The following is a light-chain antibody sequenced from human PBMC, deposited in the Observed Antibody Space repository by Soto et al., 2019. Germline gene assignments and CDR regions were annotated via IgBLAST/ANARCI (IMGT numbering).Light chain of an antibody. CDR3: QSYDSGLSGSEV. CDR1: SSNIGTNY. V-gene: IGLV1-40*01. CDR2: GNG. J-gene: IGLJ1*01. Sequence: QSVLTQSPSASGTPGQRVIISCSGTSSNIGTNYVYWYQQLPGTAPKVLIYGNGNRPSGVPDRFSGSKSGTSASLAITGLQAEDEADYYCQSYDSGLSGSEVFGTGTKLTVL.